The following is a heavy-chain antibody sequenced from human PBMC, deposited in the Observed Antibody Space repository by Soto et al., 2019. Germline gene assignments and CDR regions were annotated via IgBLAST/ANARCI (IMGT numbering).Heavy chain of an antibody. D-gene: IGHD2-2*01. CDR1: GFTFSSYA. V-gene: IGHV3-30-3*01. Sequence: QLGGSLRLSCAASGFTFSSYAMHWVRQAPGKGLEWVAVISYDGTNKYFADSVKGRFTISRDNSKNTLYLQMNSLRAEDTAVYYCAREVPAEVWGQGTTVTVSS. CDR3: AREVPAEV. J-gene: IGHJ6*02. CDR2: ISYDGTNK.